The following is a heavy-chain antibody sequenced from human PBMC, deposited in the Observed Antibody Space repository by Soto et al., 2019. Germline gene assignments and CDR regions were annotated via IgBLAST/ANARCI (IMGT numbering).Heavy chain of an antibody. CDR1: GFTFSDYC. CDR3: AGSGDNYNRLDY. J-gene: IGHJ4*02. CDR2: SSNSGTFS. Sequence: GGSLRLSCEGSGFTFSDYCISWIRQAPGKGLEWISYSSNSGTFSRYADSVKGRFSISRDNTKNLLYLQMNSLRAEDTAVYYCAGSGDNYNRLDYWGQGTPVTVSS. D-gene: IGHD1-1*01. V-gene: IGHV3-11*06.